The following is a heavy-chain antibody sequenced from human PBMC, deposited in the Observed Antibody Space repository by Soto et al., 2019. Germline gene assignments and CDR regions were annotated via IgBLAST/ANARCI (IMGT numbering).Heavy chain of an antibody. J-gene: IGHJ6*01. CDR3: AIDAFRMELLLSHNYYYNGIEV. CDR2: IWYDGSNK. CDR1: GCTFSSYG. D-gene: IGHD3-3*01. V-gene: IGHV3-33*01. Sequence: GGSVRLSCASSGCTFSSYGMHCVRHSPGKWLEWVAVIWYDGSNKYYADSVKGRFTISRDNSKNTLYLQMNSLRAEDTAVYYCAIDAFRMELLLSHNYYYNGIEVWGQGTMVSVSS.